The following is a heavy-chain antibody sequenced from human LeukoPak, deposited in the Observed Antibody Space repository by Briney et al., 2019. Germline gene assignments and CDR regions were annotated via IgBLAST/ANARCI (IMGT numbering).Heavy chain of an antibody. J-gene: IGHJ4*02. V-gene: IGHV4-38-2*01. CDR1: GYSISSGDY. CDR3: ARNSTVTSPSTGYFDY. CDR2: VYYSGST. D-gene: IGHD4-17*01. Sequence: PSETLSLTCAVSGYSISSGDYWGWIRQPPGKGPEWIGSVYYSGSTHYNPPLKSRVTISVDTSRNQFSLRLSSVTAADTAVYYCARNSTVTSPSTGYFDYWGQGTLATVSS.